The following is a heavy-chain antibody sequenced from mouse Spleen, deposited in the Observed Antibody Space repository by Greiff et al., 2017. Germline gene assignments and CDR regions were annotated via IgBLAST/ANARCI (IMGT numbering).Heavy chain of an antibody. CDR2: IDPANGNT. V-gene: IGHV14-3*02. J-gene: IGHJ1*01. D-gene: IGHD1-2*01. Sequence: VQLQQSGAELVKPGASVKLSCTASGFNIKDTYMHWVKQRPEQGLEWIGRIDPANGNTKYDPKFQGKATITADTSSNTAYLQLSSLTSEDTAVYYCARGYGYTHGYFDVWGAGTTVTVSS. CDR1: GFNIKDTY. CDR3: ARGYGYTHGYFDV.